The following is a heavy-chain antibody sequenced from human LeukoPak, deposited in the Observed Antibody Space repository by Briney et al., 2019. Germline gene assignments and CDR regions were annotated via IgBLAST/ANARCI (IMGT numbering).Heavy chain of an antibody. V-gene: IGHV4-34*01. CDR3: ARVSFDTRGHDAFDL. J-gene: IGHJ3*01. CDR1: GGSFSDND. D-gene: IGHD3-16*02. Sequence: SETLSLACAVHGGSFSDNDWSWIRQPPGKGLEWIGEINQSGSTSSNASLKSRVTISLDKSKNQFPLNLRSVTAADTALYYCARVSFDTRGHDAFDLWGQGTLVTVSP. CDR2: INQSGST.